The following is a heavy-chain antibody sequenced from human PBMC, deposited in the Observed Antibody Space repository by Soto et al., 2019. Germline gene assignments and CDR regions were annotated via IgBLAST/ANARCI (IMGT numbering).Heavy chain of an antibody. J-gene: IGHJ6*02. CDR2: ISYDGSNK. CDR3: AKDARGSGYLLIRVYYYYGKDV. CDR1: GFTFSSYG. V-gene: IGHV3-30*18. Sequence: QVQLVESGGGVVQPGRSLRLSCAASGFTFSSYGMHWVRQAPGKGLEWVAVISYDGSNKYYADSVKGRFTISRDNSKNTLYLQMNSLRAEDTAVYYCAKDARGSGYLLIRVYYYYGKDVWGQGTTVTVSS. D-gene: IGHD2-15*01.